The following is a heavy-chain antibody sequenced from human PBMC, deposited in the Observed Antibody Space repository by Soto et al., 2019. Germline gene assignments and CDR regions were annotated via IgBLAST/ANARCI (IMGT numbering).Heavy chain of an antibody. CDR3: AKLRNIVVVVAARY. Sequence: GGSLRLSCAASGFTFSSYAMSWVRQAPGKGLEWVSAISGSGGSTYYADSVKGRFTISRDNSKNTLYLQMNSLRAEDTAVYYCAKLRNIVVVVAARYWGQGTLVTVSS. D-gene: IGHD2-15*01. CDR1: GFTFSSYA. V-gene: IGHV3-23*01. J-gene: IGHJ4*02. CDR2: ISGSGGST.